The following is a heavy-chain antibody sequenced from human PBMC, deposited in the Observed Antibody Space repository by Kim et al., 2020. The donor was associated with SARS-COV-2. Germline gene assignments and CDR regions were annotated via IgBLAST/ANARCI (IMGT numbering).Heavy chain of an antibody. V-gene: IGHV4-59*01. J-gene: IGHJ4*02. CDR1: SDSFSAYY. Sequence: SETLSLTCTVSSDSFSAYYWSWIRQFPGKGLEWIGYIFYSGNTNFSPSLMSRVTISWDTSRSQFSLDLTSVTEADTAVYYCARSEGRASWHQFDYWGQGILVAVSS. CDR3: ARSEGRASWHQFDY. CDR2: IFYSGNT.